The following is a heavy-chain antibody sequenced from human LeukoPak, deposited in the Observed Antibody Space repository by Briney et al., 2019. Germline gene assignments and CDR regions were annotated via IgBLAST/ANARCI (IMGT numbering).Heavy chain of an antibody. CDR1: GYTFTSYY. D-gene: IGHD6-19*01. CDR3: ARVSSYQWLSY. CDR2: INPSGGST. Sequence: ASVKVSCKASGYTFTSYYMHWVRQAPGQGLEWMGIINPSGGSTSYAQKFQGRVTMTRDTSTSTVYMELSRLRSDDTAVYYCARVSSYQWLSYWGQGTLVTVSS. J-gene: IGHJ4*02. V-gene: IGHV1-46*01.